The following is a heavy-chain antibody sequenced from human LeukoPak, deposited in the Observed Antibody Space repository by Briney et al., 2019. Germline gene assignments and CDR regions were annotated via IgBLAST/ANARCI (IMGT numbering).Heavy chain of an antibody. V-gene: IGHV4-59*01. Sequence: PSETLCLTCTVSGGSISSYYWSWIRQPPGKGLEWIGYIYYSGSTNYNPSLKSRVTISVDTSKNQFSLKLSSVTAADTAVYYCARDVTAARLRWFDPWGQGTLVTVSS. J-gene: IGHJ5*02. CDR1: GGSISSYY. CDR2: IYYSGST. CDR3: ARDVTAARLRWFDP. D-gene: IGHD6-6*01.